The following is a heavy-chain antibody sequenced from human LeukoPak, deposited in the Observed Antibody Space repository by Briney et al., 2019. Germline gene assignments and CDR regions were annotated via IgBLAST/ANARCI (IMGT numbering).Heavy chain of an antibody. CDR3: ARVDLGQLEGAAFDI. Sequence: GASVKVSCKASGYTFTSYGISWVRQAPGQGLEWMGWISAYNGNTNYAQKLQGRVTMTTDTSTSTAYMELRSLRSDDTAVYYCARVDLGQLEGAAFDIWGQGTMVTVSS. V-gene: IGHV1-18*01. J-gene: IGHJ3*02. CDR1: GYTFTSYG. D-gene: IGHD6-6*01. CDR2: ISAYNGNT.